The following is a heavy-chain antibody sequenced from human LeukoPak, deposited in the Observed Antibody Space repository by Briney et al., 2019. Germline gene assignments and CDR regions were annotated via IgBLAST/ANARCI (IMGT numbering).Heavy chain of an antibody. Sequence: GGSLRLSCAASGFTFSSYWMSWVRQAPGKGREGVANIKQDGSEKYYVDSGKGRFTISRDNAKNSLYLQMNSLRAEDTAVYYCARLWSGYYLDAFDIWGQGTMVTVSS. CDR2: IKQDGSEK. J-gene: IGHJ3*02. V-gene: IGHV3-7*03. D-gene: IGHD3/OR15-3a*01. CDR3: ARLWSGYYLDAFDI. CDR1: GFTFSSYW.